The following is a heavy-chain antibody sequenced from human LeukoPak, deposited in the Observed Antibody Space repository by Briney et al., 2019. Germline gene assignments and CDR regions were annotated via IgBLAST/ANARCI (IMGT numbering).Heavy chain of an antibody. V-gene: IGHV3-30*03. D-gene: IGHD3-22*01. CDR3: AREPYDSSGYYYYFDY. Sequence: PGGSLRLSCAASGFTFSSYAMHWVRQAPGKGLGWVAVISYDGSNKYSADSVKGRFTISRDNAKNSLYLQMNSLRAEDTAVYYCAREPYDSSGYYYYFDYWGQGTLVTVSS. J-gene: IGHJ4*02. CDR2: ISYDGSNK. CDR1: GFTFSSYA.